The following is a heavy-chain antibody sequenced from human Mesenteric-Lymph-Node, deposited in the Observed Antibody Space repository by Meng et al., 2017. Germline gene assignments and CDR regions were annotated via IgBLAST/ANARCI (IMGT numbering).Heavy chain of an antibody. D-gene: IGHD3-10*01. CDR1: GGSISSYY. Sequence: SETLSLTCTVSGGSISSYYWSWIRQPAGKGLEWIGRIYNSGSTNYNPSLKSRVTMSVDTSTNQFSLKLSSVAAADTAVYYCARHLGGSGSPRYYGMDVWGQGTTVTVSS. J-gene: IGHJ6*02. CDR2: IYNSGST. CDR3: ARHLGGSGSPRYYGMDV. V-gene: IGHV4-4*07.